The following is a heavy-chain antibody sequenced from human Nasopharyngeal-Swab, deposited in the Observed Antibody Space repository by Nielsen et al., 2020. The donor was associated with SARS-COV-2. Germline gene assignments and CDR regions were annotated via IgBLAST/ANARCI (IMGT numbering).Heavy chain of an antibody. D-gene: IGHD6-13*01. CDR3: ARRSSWYYLDY. Sequence: SETLSLTCAVSGYSISSGYYWGWIRQPPGKGLEWIGSIYHSGSTYYNPSLKSRVTISVDTSKNQFSLKLSSVTAADTAVYYCARRSSWYYLDYWGQGILVTVSS. V-gene: IGHV4-38-2*01. J-gene: IGHJ4*02. CDR1: GYSISSGYY. CDR2: IYHSGST.